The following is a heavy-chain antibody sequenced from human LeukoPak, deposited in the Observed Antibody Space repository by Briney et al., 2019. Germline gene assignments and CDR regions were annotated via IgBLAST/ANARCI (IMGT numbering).Heavy chain of an antibody. D-gene: IGHD2-15*01. CDR3: ASSFRWSFAL. V-gene: IGHV3-48*03. CDR1: GCTFSSYE. Sequence: GSLRLSCAASGCTFSSYEMNWVRQAPGKGLEWISYISSSGSTIYYADSVKGRFTISRDNAKNSLYLHMSVLRAEDTAVYYCASSFRWSFALWGQGRLVTVS. J-gene: IGHJ4*02. CDR2: ISSSGSTI.